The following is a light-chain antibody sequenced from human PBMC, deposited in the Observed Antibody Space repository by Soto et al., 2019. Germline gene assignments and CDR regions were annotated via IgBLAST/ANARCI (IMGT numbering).Light chain of an antibody. V-gene: IGKV3-15*01. J-gene: IGKJ1*01. CDR3: QQYNKWPWT. CDR1: QSVSID. CDR2: GAS. Sequence: EIVMTQSPATLSVSPGERATLSCRASQSVSIDLAWFQQKRGQAPRLLIYGASTRATGVPARFSGSGSGTEFTLTISSLQSEDYAVYHCQQYNKWPWTFGQGTKVEIK.